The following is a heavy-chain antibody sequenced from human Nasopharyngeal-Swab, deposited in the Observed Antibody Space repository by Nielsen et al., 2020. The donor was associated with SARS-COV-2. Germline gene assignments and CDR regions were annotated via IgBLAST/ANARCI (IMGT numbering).Heavy chain of an antibody. CDR3: ARDAIVVVPAAIQY. J-gene: IGHJ4*02. V-gene: IGHV3-53*01. Sequence: VRQAPGKGLEWVSVIYSGGGTYYADSVKGRFTISRDNAKNSLYLQMNSLRDEDTAVYYCARDAIVVVPAAIQYWGQGTLVTVSS. CDR2: IYSGGGT. D-gene: IGHD2-2*02.